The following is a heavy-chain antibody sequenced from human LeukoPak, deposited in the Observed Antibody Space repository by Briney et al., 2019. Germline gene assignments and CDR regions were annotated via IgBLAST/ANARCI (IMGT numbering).Heavy chain of an antibody. J-gene: IGHJ4*02. CDR3: AREGGVALDY. CDR2: ISSSSSTI. Sequence: PGGSLRLSCAASGFTFSSYSMNWVRQAPGKGLEWVSYISSSSSTIYYADSVKGRFTISRDNAKNSLYLQMNRLRAEDTAVYYCAREGGVALDYWGQGIVVTVSS. D-gene: IGHD3-16*01. V-gene: IGHV3-48*01. CDR1: GFTFSSYS.